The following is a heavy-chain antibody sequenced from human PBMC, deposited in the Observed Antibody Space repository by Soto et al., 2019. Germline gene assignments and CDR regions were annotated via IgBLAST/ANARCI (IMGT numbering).Heavy chain of an antibody. D-gene: IGHD3-16*01. Sequence: EVQLVESGGGLVKPGGSLRLSCAASGFTFSNAWMNWVRQAPGKGLEWVGRIKSKTDGGTTDYAVPVKGRFTISRDDSKNTLYLQMNSLKTEDTAVYYCTPSRGLSPNDYWGQGTLVTVSS. V-gene: IGHV3-15*07. J-gene: IGHJ4*02. CDR1: GFTFSNAW. CDR2: IKSKTDGGTT. CDR3: TPSRGLSPNDY.